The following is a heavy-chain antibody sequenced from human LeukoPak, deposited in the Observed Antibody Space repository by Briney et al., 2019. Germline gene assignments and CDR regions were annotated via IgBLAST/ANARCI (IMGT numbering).Heavy chain of an antibody. D-gene: IGHD2-2*01. J-gene: IGHJ4*02. V-gene: IGHV3-7*01. Sequence: GGSLSLSCAASVFTLSSYWMSWVRQAPGKGLEWVANIKQDGSEKYYVDSVKGRFTISRDNAKNSLYLQMNSLRAEDTAVYYCARVSGYCSSTSCLNLYYFDYWGQGTLVTVSS. CDR3: ARVSGYCSSTSCLNLYYFDY. CDR1: VFTLSSYW. CDR2: IKQDGSEK.